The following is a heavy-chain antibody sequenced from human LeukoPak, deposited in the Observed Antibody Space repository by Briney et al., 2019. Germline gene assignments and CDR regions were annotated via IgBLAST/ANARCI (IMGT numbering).Heavy chain of an antibody. CDR1: GYTFTSYG. CDR3: ARDDYGDYGGDY. D-gene: IGHD4-17*01. CDR2: ISAYNGNT. J-gene: IGHJ4*02. Sequence: ASVTVSFKASGYTFTSYGISWVRQAPGQGLEWMGWISAYNGNTNYAQKLQGRVTMTTDTSTSTAYMELRSLRSDDTAVYYCARDDYGDYGGDYWGQGTLVTVSS. V-gene: IGHV1-18*04.